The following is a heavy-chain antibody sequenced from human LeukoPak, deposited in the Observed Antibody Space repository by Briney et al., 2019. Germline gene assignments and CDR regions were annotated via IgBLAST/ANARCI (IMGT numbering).Heavy chain of an antibody. J-gene: IGHJ6*02. V-gene: IGHV1-46*01. CDR1: GYTLTSYY. D-gene: IGHD3-10*01. Sequence: ASVKVSCKASGYTLTSYYMHWVRQAPGQGLEWMGIINPSGGTTSYAQKFQGRVTMTRDTSTSTVYMELSSLRSEDTAVYYCARVSYGSGSPYAMDVWGQGTTVTVSS. CDR3: ARVSYGSGSPYAMDV. CDR2: INPSGGTT.